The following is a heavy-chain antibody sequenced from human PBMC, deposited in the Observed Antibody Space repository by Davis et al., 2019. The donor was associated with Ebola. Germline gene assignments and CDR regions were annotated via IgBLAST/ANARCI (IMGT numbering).Heavy chain of an antibody. Sequence: AASVKVSCKASGYTFTTYDISWVRQATGQGLEYMGWMKPYSGNTGYAQQFQGRVTMTRNTSINTAYMELSSLRSDDTAVYYCARGLGLLGFWGSYYGMDVWGKGTTVTVSS. CDR1: GYTFTTYD. D-gene: IGHD2-21*01. CDR2: MKPYSGNT. V-gene: IGHV1-8*01. CDR3: ARGLGLLGFWGSYYGMDV. J-gene: IGHJ6*04.